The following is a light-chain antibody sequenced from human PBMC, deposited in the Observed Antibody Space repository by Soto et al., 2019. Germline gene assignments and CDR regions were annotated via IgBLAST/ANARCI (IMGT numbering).Light chain of an antibody. J-gene: IGLJ3*02. V-gene: IGLV2-14*01. CDR2: EVI. CDR1: SSDVGGYKF. CDR3: SSYTNTDTWV. Sequence: QSALTQPASVSGSPGQSITISCTGTSSDVGGYKFVSWYQQHPGKAPKLIIYEVINRPSGVSDRFSGSKSGSTASLTISGLQAEDEADYYCSSYTNTDTWVFGGGTKLNVL.